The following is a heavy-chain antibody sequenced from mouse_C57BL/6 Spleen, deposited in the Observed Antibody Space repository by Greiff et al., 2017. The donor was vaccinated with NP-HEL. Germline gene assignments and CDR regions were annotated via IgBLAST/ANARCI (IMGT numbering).Heavy chain of an antibody. Sequence: QVQLKQSGPELVKPGASVKLSCKASGYTFTSYDINWVKQRPGQGLEWIGWIYPRDGSTKYNEKFKGKATLTVDKTASTAYKELHSPTSEDSAVYFCARSERAYDYGGGLFAYWGQGTLVTVSA. CDR3: ARSERAYDYGGGLFAY. CDR1: GYTFTSYD. J-gene: IGHJ3*01. CDR2: IYPRDGST. D-gene: IGHD2-4*01. V-gene: IGHV1-85*01.